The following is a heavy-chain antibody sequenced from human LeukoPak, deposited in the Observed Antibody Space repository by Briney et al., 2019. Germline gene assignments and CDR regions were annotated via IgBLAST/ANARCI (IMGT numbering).Heavy chain of an antibody. CDR2: IKQDGSEK. J-gene: IGHJ4*02. Sequence: GGSLRLSCAASGFTFSSYWMSWVRQAPGKGLEWVANIKQDGSEKYYVDSVKGRFTISRDNAKNSLYLQMNSLRAEDMALYHCAKDSGVVPAAQTYFDYWGQGTLVTVSS. CDR3: AKDSGVVPAAQTYFDY. V-gene: IGHV3-7*03. D-gene: IGHD2-2*01. CDR1: GFTFSSYW.